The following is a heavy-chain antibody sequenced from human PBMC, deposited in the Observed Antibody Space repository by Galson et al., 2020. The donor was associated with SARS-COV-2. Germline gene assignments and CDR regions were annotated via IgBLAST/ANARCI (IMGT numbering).Heavy chain of an antibody. J-gene: IGHJ2*01. CDR1: GFTFTNYW. CDR3: ERELWGRHYDSSSGYYYDGFDR. CDR2: IKQNGSEK. D-gene: IGHD3-22*01. V-gene: IGHV3-7*01. Sequence: TGGTLRLSCAASGFTFTNYWMSWVRQAPGKGLEWVANIKQNGSEKRYLDAVKGRFTISRDNAKNSLYLQMNSLRAEETAVYYCERELWGRHYDSSSGYYYDGFDRGGRGTRVTVSA.